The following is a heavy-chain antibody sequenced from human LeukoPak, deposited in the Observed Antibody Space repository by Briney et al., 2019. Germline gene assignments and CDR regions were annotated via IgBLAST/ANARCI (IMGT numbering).Heavy chain of an antibody. V-gene: IGHV3-48*04. J-gene: IGHJ4*02. Sequence: GGSLRLSCAASGFSFKNAWMNWVRQAPGKGLEWVSYISSSGSTIYYADSVKGRFTISRDNAKNSLYLQMNSLRAEDTAVYYCARGPYYDFWSGRVYYFDYWGQGTLVTVSS. CDR1: GFSFKNAW. CDR3: ARGPYYDFWSGRVYYFDY. D-gene: IGHD3-3*01. CDR2: ISSSGSTI.